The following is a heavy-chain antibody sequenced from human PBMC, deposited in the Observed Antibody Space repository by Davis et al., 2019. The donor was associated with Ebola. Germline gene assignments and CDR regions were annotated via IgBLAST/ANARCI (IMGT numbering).Heavy chain of an antibody. CDR3: ARYSSGWYLDY. CDR1: GFTFSSYS. CDR2: ISSSSSYI. D-gene: IGHD6-19*01. J-gene: IGHJ4*02. V-gene: IGHV3-21*01. Sequence: GGSLRLSCAASGFTFSSYSMNWVRQAPGKGLEWVSSISSSSSYIYYADSVKGRFTISRDNAKNSLYLQMSSLRVEDTAVYYCARYSSGWYLDYWGQGTPVTVSS.